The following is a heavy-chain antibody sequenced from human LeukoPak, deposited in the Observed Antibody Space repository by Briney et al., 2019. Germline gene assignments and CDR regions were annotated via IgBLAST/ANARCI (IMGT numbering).Heavy chain of an antibody. V-gene: IGHV4-39*07. J-gene: IGHJ4*02. CDR2: IYYSGST. D-gene: IGHD2-15*01. CDR1: SDSISSSSYY. Sequence: PSETLSLTCTVSSDSISSSSYYWGWIRQPPGKGLEWIGTIYYSGSTYYNPSLKSRVTISVDTSKNQFSLKLSSVTAADTAVYYCARENRYCSGGSCYVPDYWGQGTLVTVSS. CDR3: ARENRYCSGGSCYVPDY.